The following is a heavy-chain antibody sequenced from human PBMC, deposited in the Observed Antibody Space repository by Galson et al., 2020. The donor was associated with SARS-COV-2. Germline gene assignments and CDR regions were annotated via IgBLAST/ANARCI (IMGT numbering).Heavy chain of an antibody. D-gene: IGHD3-9*01. CDR1: GYTFAYYD. CDR3: ARASKHYNFLTGYLNYYYCDMDV. CDR2: MNPTSGHT. Sequence: ASVKVSCQSSGYTFAYYDVNWVRPATGQGLEWMGWMNPTSGHTGNAQRFQGRVTITRHTSISTAYLELSSLRSEDTAVYYCARASKHYNFLTGYLNYYYCDMDVWGTGTTVTIAS. V-gene: IGHV1-8*03. J-gene: IGHJ6*03.